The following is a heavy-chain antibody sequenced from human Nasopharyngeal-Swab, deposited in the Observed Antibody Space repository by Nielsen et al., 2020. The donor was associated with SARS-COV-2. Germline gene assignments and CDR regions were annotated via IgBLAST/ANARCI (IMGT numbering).Heavy chain of an antibody. Sequence: GESLKTSCAASAFAFSSFGMHWVRQAPGKGLEWVAFIAHDASNEYYGDSVKGRFSISRDSSKNTLYLQMDSLRGEDTAVYYCARDAPAHYGAFYWGRGTLVTVSS. J-gene: IGHJ4*02. CDR2: IAHDASNE. CDR3: ARDAPAHYGAFY. CDR1: AFAFSSFG. V-gene: IGHV3-30*03. D-gene: IGHD4-17*01.